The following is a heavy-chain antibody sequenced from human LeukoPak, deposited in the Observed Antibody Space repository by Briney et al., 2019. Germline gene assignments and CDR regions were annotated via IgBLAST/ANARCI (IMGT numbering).Heavy chain of an antibody. CDR3: ARGTAQLGMGHDAFDI. Sequence: GGSLRLSCAASGFTSSSYWMHWVRQAPGKGLVWVSRINSDGSSTSYADSVKGRFTISRDNAKNTLYLQTNSLRAEDTAVYYCARGTAQLGMGHDAFDIWGQGTMVTVSS. D-gene: IGHD7-27*01. V-gene: IGHV3-74*01. CDR2: INSDGSST. CDR1: GFTSSSYW. J-gene: IGHJ3*02.